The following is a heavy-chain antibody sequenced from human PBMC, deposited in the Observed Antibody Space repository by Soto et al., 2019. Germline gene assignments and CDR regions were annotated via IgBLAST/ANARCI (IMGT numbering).Heavy chain of an antibody. Sequence: PGGSLRLSCVASGFTFDTYGIHWVRQAPGKGLQWVALISYEGSNTYYADSVRGRFTISRDNSKNTLYLQMKTLRPEDTGLYYCARVTPGNNLYYFSGLDFWGQGTSVTVYS. CDR1: GFTFDTYG. V-gene: IGHV3-30-3*01. D-gene: IGHD1-1*01. CDR2: ISYEGSNT. J-gene: IGHJ6*02. CDR3: ARVTPGNNLYYFSGLDF.